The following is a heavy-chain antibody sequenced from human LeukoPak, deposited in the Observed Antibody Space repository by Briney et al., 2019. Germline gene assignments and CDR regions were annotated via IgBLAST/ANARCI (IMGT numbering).Heavy chain of an antibody. D-gene: IGHD3-10*01. V-gene: IGHV3-66*01. CDR1: GFTFSSHA. Sequence: GGSLRLSCAASGFTFSSHAMNWVRQAPGKGLEWVSIIYSSDYIYYADSVKGRFTISRDNSKNTLYLQMNSLRVEDSAVYYCATERPDSRVLDYWGQGLVVTVSS. CDR3: ATERPDSRVLDY. CDR2: IYSSDYI. J-gene: IGHJ4*02.